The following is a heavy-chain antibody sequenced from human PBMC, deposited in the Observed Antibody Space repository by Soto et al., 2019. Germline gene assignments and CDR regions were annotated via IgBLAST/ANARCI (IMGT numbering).Heavy chain of an antibody. CDR1: GGSIGSGGYY. J-gene: IGHJ6*02. CDR2: IYYSGST. CDR3: ARDRYDFSSLGNYYYYGMDV. V-gene: IGHV4-31*03. Sequence: TSETLSLTCTVSGGSIGSGGYYWSWIRQHPGKGLEWIGYIYYSGSTYYNPSLKSRVTISVDTSKNQFSLKLSSVTAADTAVYYCARDRYDFSSLGNYYYYGMDVWGQGTTVTVSS. D-gene: IGHD3-3*01.